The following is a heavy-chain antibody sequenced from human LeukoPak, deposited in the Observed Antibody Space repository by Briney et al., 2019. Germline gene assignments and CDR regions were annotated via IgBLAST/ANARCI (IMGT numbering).Heavy chain of an antibody. CDR1: GFTFSSYS. V-gene: IGHV3-48*01. D-gene: IGHD6-19*01. CDR3: ARESSGWYVYFDY. Sequence: PGGSLRLSCAASGFTFSSYSMNWVRQAPGKGLEWVSYISSSSSTIYYADSVKGRFTISRDNAKNSLYLQMNSLRAEDTAVYYCARESSGWYVYFDYWGQGTLATVSS. CDR2: ISSSSSTI. J-gene: IGHJ4*02.